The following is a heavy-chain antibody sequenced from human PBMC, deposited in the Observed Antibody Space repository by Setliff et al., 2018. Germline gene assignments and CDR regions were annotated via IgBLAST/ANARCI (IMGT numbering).Heavy chain of an antibody. J-gene: IGHJ5*02. CDR1: GDSFSSYA. CDR2: IIPMFGTP. Sequence: SVKVSCKASGDSFSSYAISWVRQAPGQGLEWMGGIIPMFGTPAYTQKFQDRVTITTDESTSTAYMELNSLTSEDTTVYYCARSPAVLGIVYLDPWGQGTLVTVSS. V-gene: IGHV1-69*05. CDR3: ARSPAVLGIVYLDP. D-gene: IGHD2-15*01.